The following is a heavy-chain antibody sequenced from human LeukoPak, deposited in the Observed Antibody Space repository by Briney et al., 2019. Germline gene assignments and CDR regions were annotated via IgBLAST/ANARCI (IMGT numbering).Heavy chain of an antibody. J-gene: IGHJ6*02. D-gene: IGHD3-10*01. V-gene: IGHV5-51*01. CDR1: GCSFTSYW. CDR3: ARPGGYGSGLYGMDV. CDR2: IYPGDSDT. Sequence: GESLKISCKGSGCSFTSYWIGWVRQMPGKGLEWMGIIYPGDSDTRYSPSFQGQVTISADKSISTAYLQWSSLKASDTAMYYCARPGGYGSGLYGMDVWGQGTTVTVSS.